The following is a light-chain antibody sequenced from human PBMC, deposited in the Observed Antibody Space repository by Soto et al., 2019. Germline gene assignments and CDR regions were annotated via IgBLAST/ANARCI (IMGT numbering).Light chain of an antibody. CDR1: QTISRY. V-gene: IGKV3-11*01. Sequence: EIVLTQSPATLSLSPGERATLSCRASQTISRYLAWYQQKPGQTPRLLIYDASNRATGVPARFSGSGSETDFTLTISRLEPEDFATYYCQQSNSFPWTFGQGTKVDIK. CDR3: QQSNSFPWT. CDR2: DAS. J-gene: IGKJ1*01.